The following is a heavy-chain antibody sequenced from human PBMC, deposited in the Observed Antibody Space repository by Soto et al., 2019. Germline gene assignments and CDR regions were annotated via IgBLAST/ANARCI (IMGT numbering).Heavy chain of an antibody. CDR2: ISGSGGST. CDR3: AKSKPYYYYYYMDV. Sequence: EVXXXXSXXGLVXPGXXXXXXCAXSXFXFSSYAMSXVRQAPGXXXXWVSAISGSGGSTYYADSVKGRFXISXXXXXXXXXXXXXXXXAEDTAVYYCAKSKPYYYYYYMDVWGKGTTVTVSS. J-gene: IGHJ6*03. CDR1: XFXFSSYA. V-gene: IGHV3-23*01. D-gene: IGHD3-10*01.